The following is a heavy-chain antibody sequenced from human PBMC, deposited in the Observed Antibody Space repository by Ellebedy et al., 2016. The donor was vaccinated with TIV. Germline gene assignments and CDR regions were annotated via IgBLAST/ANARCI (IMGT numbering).Heavy chain of an antibody. D-gene: IGHD5-18*01. CDR3: ARGFWIQNFNYFDY. Sequence: ASVKVSCXASGYTFTSYAMHWVRQAPGQRLEWMGWINAGNGNTKYAQKLQGRVTMTTDTSTSTAYMELRSLRSDDTAVYYCARGFWIQNFNYFDYWGQGTLVTVSS. CDR1: GYTFTSYA. V-gene: IGHV1-3*01. J-gene: IGHJ4*02. CDR2: INAGNGNT.